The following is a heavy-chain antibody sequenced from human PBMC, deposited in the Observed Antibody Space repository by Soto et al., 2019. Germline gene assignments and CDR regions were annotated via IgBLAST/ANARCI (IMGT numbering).Heavy chain of an antibody. CDR1: GYSFAGFW. J-gene: IGHJ4*02. Sequence: PGESLKISCKGSGYSFAGFWITWVRQKPGKGLEWMGRIDPSDSQTYYSPSFRGHVTISATKSITTVFLQWSSLRASDTAMYYCARQIYDSDTGPNFQYYFDSWGQGTPVTVSS. V-gene: IGHV5-10-1*01. D-gene: IGHD2-8*02. CDR2: IDPSDSQT. CDR3: ARQIYDSDTGPNFQYYFDS.